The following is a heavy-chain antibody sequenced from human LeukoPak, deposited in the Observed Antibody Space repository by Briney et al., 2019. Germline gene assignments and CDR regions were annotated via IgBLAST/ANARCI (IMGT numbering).Heavy chain of an antibody. J-gene: IGHJ3*02. V-gene: IGHV3-23*01. CDR1: GFTFSSYG. D-gene: IGHD3-10*01. CDR3: ARGAITMLMWGAFDI. Sequence: GGTLRLSCAASGFTFSSYGMSWVRQAPGKGLEWVSAISGSGGSTYYADSVKGRFTISRDNAKNSLYLQMNSLRAEDTAVYYCARGAITMLMWGAFDIWGQGTMVTVSS. CDR2: ISGSGGST.